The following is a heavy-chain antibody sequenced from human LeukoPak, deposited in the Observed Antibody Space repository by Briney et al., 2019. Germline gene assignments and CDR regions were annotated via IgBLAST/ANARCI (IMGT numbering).Heavy chain of an antibody. Sequence: GGPLRLSCAASGFTFSSYSMNWVRQAPGKGLEWVSSISSSSSYIYYADSVKGRFTISRDNAKNSLYLQMNSLRAEDTAVYYCAREEGGYSGYGPPDYWGQGTLVTVSS. CDR1: GFTFSSYS. V-gene: IGHV3-21*01. CDR3: AREEGGYSGYGPPDY. CDR2: ISSSSSYI. J-gene: IGHJ4*02. D-gene: IGHD5-12*01.